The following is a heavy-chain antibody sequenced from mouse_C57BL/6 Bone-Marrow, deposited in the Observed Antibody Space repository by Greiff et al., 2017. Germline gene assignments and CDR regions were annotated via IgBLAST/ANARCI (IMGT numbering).Heavy chain of an antibody. J-gene: IGHJ4*01. CDR2: IHPNSGST. Sequence: QVQLQQPGAELVKPGASVKLSCKASGYTFTSYWMHWVKQRPGQGLEWIGMIHPNSGSTNYNEKFKSKATLTVDKSSSTAYMQLSSLTSEDSAVYYCARSWATTGVTSWMDYWGQGTSVTVSS. CDR1: GYTFTSYW. V-gene: IGHV1-64*01. CDR3: ARSWATTGVTSWMDY. D-gene: IGHD1-1*01.